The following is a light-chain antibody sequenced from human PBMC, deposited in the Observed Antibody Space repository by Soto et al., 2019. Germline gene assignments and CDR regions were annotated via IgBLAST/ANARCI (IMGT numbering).Light chain of an antibody. CDR2: GAS. V-gene: IGKV1-39*01. J-gene: IGKJ1*01. Sequence: IQMTQAPSSLSTSVGESFTIICRASQSISRDLTWYQQKPGKAPSLLIFGASTLQPGVTPRFSGSGSGTDFTLIINNLQPEDSDTYFCQQTYSTPWTFGRGTKVDIK. CDR3: QQTYSTPWT. CDR1: QSISRD.